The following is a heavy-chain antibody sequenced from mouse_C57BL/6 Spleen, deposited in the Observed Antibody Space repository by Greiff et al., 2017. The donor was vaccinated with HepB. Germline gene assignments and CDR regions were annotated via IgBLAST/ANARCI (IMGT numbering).Heavy chain of an antibody. D-gene: IGHD3-2*02. CDR2: IDPSDSYT. CDR3: ARWGNSGY. Sequence: QVQLQQPGAELVKPGASVKLSCKASGYTFTSYWMQWVKQRPGQGLEWIGEIDPSDSYTNYNQKFKGKATLTVDTSSSTAYMQLSSLTSEDSAVYYCARWGNSGYCGQGTSVTVSS. CDR1: GYTFTSYW. V-gene: IGHV1-50*01. J-gene: IGHJ4*01.